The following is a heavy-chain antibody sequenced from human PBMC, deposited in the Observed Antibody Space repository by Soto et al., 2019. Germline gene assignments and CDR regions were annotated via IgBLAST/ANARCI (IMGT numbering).Heavy chain of an antibody. CDR3: ARRRGRCSDGVCYSWWFDP. Sequence: GESLKISCKGSGSSFTNYWIGWVRHTPDKGLERIGFVFLADSDARYSPAFQGQVTMSADRSGTYLQWSSLKASDTGIYYCARRRGRCSDGVCYSWWFDPWGQGTRVTVSS. V-gene: IGHV5-51*01. J-gene: IGHJ5*02. CDR2: VFLADSDA. CDR1: GSSFTNYW. D-gene: IGHD2-8*01.